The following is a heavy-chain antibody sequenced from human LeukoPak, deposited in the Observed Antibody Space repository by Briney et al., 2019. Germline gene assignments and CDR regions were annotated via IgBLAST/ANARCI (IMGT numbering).Heavy chain of an antibody. CDR2: ISTSSSYI. D-gene: IGHD5-12*01. V-gene: IGHV3-21*01. J-gene: IGHJ5*02. CDR1: GFTLSRYS. CDR3: ARDSGYDFSFNWFDP. Sequence: PGGSLRLSCAASGFTLSRYSMNWVRQAPGKGLEWVSSISTSSSYIYYADSVRGRFTISRDNAKNSLYLQVNSLRAEDTAVYYCARDSGYDFSFNWFDPWGQGTLVTVSS.